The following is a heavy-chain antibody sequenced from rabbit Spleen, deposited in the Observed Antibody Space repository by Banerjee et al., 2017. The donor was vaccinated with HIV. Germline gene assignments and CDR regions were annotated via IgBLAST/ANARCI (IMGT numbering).Heavy chain of an antibody. CDR3: VREVAGKFGL. D-gene: IGHD4-1*01. Sequence: QEQLVESGGGLVQPGGSLKLSCKASGFDLNTYGLSWVRQAPGKGLEWIGDIDPIFGIAVYASWVNGRFTISSHNAQNTLYLQLNSLTAADTATYFCVREVAGKFGLWGPGTLVTVS. J-gene: IGHJ4*01. V-gene: IGHV1S47*01. CDR1: GFDLNTYG. CDR2: IDPIFGIA.